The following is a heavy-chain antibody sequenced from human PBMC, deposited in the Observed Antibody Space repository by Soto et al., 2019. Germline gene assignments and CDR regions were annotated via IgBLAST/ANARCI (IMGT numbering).Heavy chain of an antibody. D-gene: IGHD6-13*01. Sequence: PGGSLRLSCAASGFTFSSYWMSWVRQAPGKGLEWVANIKQDGSEKYYVDSVKGRFTISRDNAKNSLYLQMNSLRAEDTAVYYCAREAYSSSWYGDYYYYGMDVWGQGTTVTVSS. V-gene: IGHV3-7*01. J-gene: IGHJ6*02. CDR2: IKQDGSEK. CDR1: GFTFSSYW. CDR3: AREAYSSSWYGDYYYYGMDV.